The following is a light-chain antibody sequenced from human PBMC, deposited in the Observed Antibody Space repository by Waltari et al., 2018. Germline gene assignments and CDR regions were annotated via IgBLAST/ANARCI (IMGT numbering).Light chain of an antibody. CDR1: QYIRNY. CDR2: DSS. V-gene: IGKV1-33*01. Sequence: DIQMTQSPSSLSASIGDRVTITCQASQYIRNYLNWFQQKPGKAPTLLIYDSSNLETGFPARFSGSGSGTDFTFTISSLQPEDIGTYYCQQYDNLLPFTFGPGTKVEIK. J-gene: IGKJ3*01. CDR3: QQYDNLLPFT.